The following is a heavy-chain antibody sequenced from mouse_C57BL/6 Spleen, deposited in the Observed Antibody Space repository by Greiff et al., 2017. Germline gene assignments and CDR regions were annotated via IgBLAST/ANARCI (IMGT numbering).Heavy chain of an antibody. CDR3: ARIDDYDVAY. CDR1: GFSLSTFGMG. CDR2: IWGDDDK. J-gene: IGHJ3*01. Sequence: ESGPGILQPSQTLSLTCSFSGFSLSTFGMGVGWIRQPSGKGLEWLAHIWGDDDKYYNTALKSRLTICKDTSKNQLFLKIANVDTADTSTYYCARIDDYDVAYWGQGTLVTVSA. D-gene: IGHD2-4*01. V-gene: IGHV8-8*01.